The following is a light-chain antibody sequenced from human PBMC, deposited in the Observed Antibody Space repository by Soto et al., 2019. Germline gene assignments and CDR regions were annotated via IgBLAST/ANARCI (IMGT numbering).Light chain of an antibody. CDR3: SSYTTSSTWV. Sequence: QSALTQPASVSGSPGQSITISCTGTSSDVGGYNYVSWYQQHPGKAPKLIIYEVSNRPSGVSNRCSGSKSGNTASLPIAGLQAEDEADYYCSSYTTSSTWVFGGGTQLTVL. V-gene: IGLV2-14*01. CDR2: EVS. J-gene: IGLJ3*02. CDR1: SSDVGGYNY.